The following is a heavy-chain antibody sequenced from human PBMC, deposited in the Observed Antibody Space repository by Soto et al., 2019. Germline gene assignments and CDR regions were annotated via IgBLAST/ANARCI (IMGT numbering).Heavy chain of an antibody. Sequence: PSETLSLTCAVSGGSISSSNWWSWVRQPPGKGLEWIGEIYHSGSTNYNPSLKSRVTISVDKSKNQFSLKLSSVTAADTAVYYCARRTHMVRGVIKEAYYFDYWGQGTLVTVSS. CDR1: GGSISSSNW. J-gene: IGHJ4*02. D-gene: IGHD3-10*01. CDR2: IYHSGST. CDR3: ARRTHMVRGVIKEAYYFDY. V-gene: IGHV4-4*02.